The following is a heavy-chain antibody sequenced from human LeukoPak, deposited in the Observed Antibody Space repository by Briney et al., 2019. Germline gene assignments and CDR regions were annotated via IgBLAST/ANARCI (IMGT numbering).Heavy chain of an antibody. V-gene: IGHV3-30*18. Sequence: GGSLRLSCAASGFTVSTHYMSWVRQAPGKGLEWVAVISYDGSNKYYADFVKGRFTISRDNSKNTLYLQMNSLRTEDTAVYYCAKGAIWYGDYWEAFDIWGQGTMVTVSS. CDR3: AKGAIWYGDYWEAFDI. J-gene: IGHJ3*02. D-gene: IGHD4-17*01. CDR2: ISYDGSNK. CDR1: GFTVSTHY.